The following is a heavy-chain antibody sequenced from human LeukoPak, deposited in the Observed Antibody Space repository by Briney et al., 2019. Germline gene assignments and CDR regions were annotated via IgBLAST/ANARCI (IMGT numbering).Heavy chain of an antibody. CDR2: INHSGST. J-gene: IGHJ4*02. CDR3: ARPVISGWYRYFDY. Sequence: PSEALSLTCAVYGGSFSGYYWSWIRQPPGKGLEWIGEINHSGSTNYNPSLKSRVTISVDTSKNQFSLKLSSVTAADTAVYYCARPVISGWYRYFDYWGQGTLVTVSS. D-gene: IGHD6-19*01. CDR1: GGSFSGYY. V-gene: IGHV4-34*01.